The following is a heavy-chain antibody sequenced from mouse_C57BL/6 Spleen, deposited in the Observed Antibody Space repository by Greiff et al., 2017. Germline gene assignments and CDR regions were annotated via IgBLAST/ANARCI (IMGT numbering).Heavy chain of an antibody. CDR1: GYTFTSYW. CDR2: IRPNSGST. CDR3: ALICGSGYDWYFDD. D-gene: IGHD1-1*01. Sequence: QVQLQQSGAELVKPGASVKLSCTASGYTFTSYWMHWVKQRPGQGLEWIGMIRPNSGSTNYNEKFKSKATLTVDKSSSTSYMQLNSLTSAYSAVYYCALICGSGYDWYFDDWGTGTTVTVSA. V-gene: IGHV1-64*01. J-gene: IGHJ1*03.